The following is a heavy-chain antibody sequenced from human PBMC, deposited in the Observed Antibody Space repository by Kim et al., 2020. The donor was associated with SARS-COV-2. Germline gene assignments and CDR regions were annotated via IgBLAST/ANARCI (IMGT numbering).Heavy chain of an antibody. J-gene: IGHJ4*02. CDR1: GYTFSNYD. Sequence: ASVKVSCKVFGYTFSNYDVNWVRQAAGQGPEWMGWMSPRTGLSVPAQNFQGRLTMTGDASLSTLYMELSRLRSDDTAVYYCARGVGSGQDYWGQGTLVTV. CDR2: MSPRTGLS. V-gene: IGHV1-8*01. CDR3: ARGVGSGQDY. D-gene: IGHD6-19*01.